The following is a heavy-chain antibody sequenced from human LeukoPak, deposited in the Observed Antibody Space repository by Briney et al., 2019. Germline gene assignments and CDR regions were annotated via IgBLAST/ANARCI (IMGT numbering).Heavy chain of an antibody. CDR3: ARELITMVRGVHNWFDT. V-gene: IGHV4-59*01. J-gene: IGHJ5*02. Sequence: KLSQTLSLTCTVYGGSINIYYWSWIRQPPGKGLEWIGYIYYSGSTNYNPSLKSRVTISVDTSKNQFSLKLSSVTAADTAVYYCARELITMVRGVHNWFDTWGQGTLVTVSS. CDR1: GGSINIYY. D-gene: IGHD3-10*01. CDR2: IYYSGST.